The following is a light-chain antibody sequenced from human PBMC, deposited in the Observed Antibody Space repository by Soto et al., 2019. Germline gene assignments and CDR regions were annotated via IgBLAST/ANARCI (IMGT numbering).Light chain of an antibody. Sequence: EIVLTQSPGPLSLSPGERATLSCRASQSVSSKYLAWYQQKPGQAPRLLIYGATSRATGIPDRFSGSGSGTDLTLTISRLEPEDSATYYCQQYNTYWTFGQGTKVDIK. CDR2: GAT. CDR1: QSVSSKY. J-gene: IGKJ1*01. CDR3: QQYNTYWT. V-gene: IGKV3-20*01.